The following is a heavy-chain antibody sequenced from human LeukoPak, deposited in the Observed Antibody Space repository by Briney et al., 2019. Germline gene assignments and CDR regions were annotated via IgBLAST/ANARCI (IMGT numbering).Heavy chain of an antibody. V-gene: IGHV5-51*01. CDR3: ARREMITHNAFDI. CDR1: ANTFSNYW. Sequence: GESLKISCQGSANTFSNYWIGWVRQLPGKGPEWMGVIYPDDSQTTYSPSFERQVTISADKSINTAYLQWNSLKATDTAMYYCARREMITHNAFDIWGQGTMVTVSA. J-gene: IGHJ3*02. CDR2: IYPDDSQT. D-gene: IGHD1-14*01.